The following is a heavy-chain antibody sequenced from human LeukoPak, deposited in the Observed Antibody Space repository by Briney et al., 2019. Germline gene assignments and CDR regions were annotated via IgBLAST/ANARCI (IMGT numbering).Heavy chain of an antibody. V-gene: IGHV5-51*01. CDR3: GRREYLESSQTELDS. D-gene: IGHD1-1*01. Sequence: GESLKISCQASGYSFTVFWIVWLGQMPGKGLEWMGTIYPLDSDIRYSPSFDDQVTMSADKTTSSAYLQWVSLRATHPSMYFRGRREYLESSQTELDSWGQGTLVTVSS. CDR2: IYPLDSDI. CDR1: GYSFTVFW. J-gene: IGHJ4*02.